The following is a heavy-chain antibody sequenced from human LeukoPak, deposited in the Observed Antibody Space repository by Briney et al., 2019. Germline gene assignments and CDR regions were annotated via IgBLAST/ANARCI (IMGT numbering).Heavy chain of an antibody. CDR2: ISYDGSNK. J-gene: IGHJ3*02. CDR3: APEAIRNAFDI. Sequence: GGSLRLSCAASGFTFSSYGMHWVRQAPGKGLEWEAVISYDGSNKYYADSVKGRFTISRDNSKNTLYLQMNSLRAEDTAVYYCAPEAIRNAFDIWGQGTMVTVSS. CDR1: GFTFSSYG. V-gene: IGHV3-30*03. D-gene: IGHD2-2*02.